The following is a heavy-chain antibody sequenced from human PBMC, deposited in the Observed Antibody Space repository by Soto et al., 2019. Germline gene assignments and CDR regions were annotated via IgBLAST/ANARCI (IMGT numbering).Heavy chain of an antibody. Sequence: QVQLVQSGAEVKKPGASVTVSCKASGYSFTSYVIYWVRQAPGQRLEWMGWINAGNGNTKSSQKFQARVTITSDTSASTAYMELSSLISEDTAVYFCARGVENIVVVLDVFGYYGMDVWGQGTTVTVSS. CDR3: ARGVENIVVVLDVFGYYGMDV. D-gene: IGHD2-2*01. CDR2: INAGNGNT. CDR1: GYSFTSYV. V-gene: IGHV1-3*01. J-gene: IGHJ6*02.